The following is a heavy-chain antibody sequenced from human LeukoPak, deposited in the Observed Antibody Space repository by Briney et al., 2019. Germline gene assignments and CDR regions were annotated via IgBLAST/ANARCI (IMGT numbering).Heavy chain of an antibody. CDR1: GSSLIDIS. CDR3: TIIRQEGIWGSYRQTTNWFDP. CDR2: FVPEDGKT. Sequence: GASVKVSCKVFGSSLIDISVHWVRQAPGRGLEWMGGFVPEDGKTLYAQELQDRLTMTDDMSTGTSYMELSRLTFEDTAIYFCTIIRQEGIWGSYRQTTNWFDPWGRGTLVAVSS. V-gene: IGHV1-24*01. D-gene: IGHD3-16*02. J-gene: IGHJ5*02.